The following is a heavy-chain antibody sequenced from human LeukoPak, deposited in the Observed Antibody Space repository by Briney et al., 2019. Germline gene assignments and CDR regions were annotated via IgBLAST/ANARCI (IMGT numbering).Heavy chain of an antibody. CDR2: ISGSGGST. J-gene: IGHJ4*02. CDR1: GFTFSSYA. Sequence: GGSLRLSCAASGFTFSSYAMSWVRQAPGKGLEWVSAISGSGGSTYYADSVKGRFTISRDNSKNTLYLQMNSLRAEDTAVYYCAKDLGGSGSYYPSFMPFDYWGQGTLVTVSS. D-gene: IGHD3-10*01. CDR3: AKDLGGSGSYYPSFMPFDY. V-gene: IGHV3-23*01.